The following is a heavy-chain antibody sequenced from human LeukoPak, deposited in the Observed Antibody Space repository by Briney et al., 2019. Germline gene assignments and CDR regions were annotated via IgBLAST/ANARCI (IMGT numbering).Heavy chain of an antibody. Sequence: SETLSLTCTVSGGSISSYYWSWIRQPPGKGLEWIGYIYYSGSTNYNPSLKSRVTISVDTSKNQFSLKLSSVTAADTAVYYCARGAAYYDLPAADAFDIWGQGTMVTVSS. V-gene: IGHV4-59*01. CDR1: GGSISSYY. CDR2: IYYSGST. D-gene: IGHD3-22*01. CDR3: ARGAAYYDLPAADAFDI. J-gene: IGHJ3*02.